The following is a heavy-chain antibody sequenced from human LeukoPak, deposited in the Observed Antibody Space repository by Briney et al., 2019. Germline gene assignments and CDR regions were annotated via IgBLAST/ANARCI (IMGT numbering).Heavy chain of an antibody. CDR1: GFTFRRNA. CDR2: ITGSAESA. CDR3: AKYERSGYYYLDS. J-gene: IGHJ5*01. Sequence: PGGSLRLSCAASGFTFRRNAMTWVRQAPGKGLEWVSTITGSAESAYYADSVKGRFSISRDNSKDTLHLQLKSLRAEDTAVYYCAKYERSGYYYLDSWGQGTLVTVSS. D-gene: IGHD3-22*01. V-gene: IGHV3-23*01.